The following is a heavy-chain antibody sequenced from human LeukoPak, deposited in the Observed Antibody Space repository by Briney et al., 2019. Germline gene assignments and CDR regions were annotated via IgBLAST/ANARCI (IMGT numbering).Heavy chain of an antibody. CDR1: GGSFSGYY. Sequence: PSETLSLTCAVYGGSFSGYYWSWIRQPPGKGLEWIGYIYYSGSTNYNPSLKSRVTISVDTSKNQFSLKLSSVTPADTAVYYCVRGGSYFGFWGQGTLVTVSS. J-gene: IGHJ4*02. CDR2: IYYSGST. CDR3: VRGGSYFGF. V-gene: IGHV4-59*01. D-gene: IGHD1-26*01.